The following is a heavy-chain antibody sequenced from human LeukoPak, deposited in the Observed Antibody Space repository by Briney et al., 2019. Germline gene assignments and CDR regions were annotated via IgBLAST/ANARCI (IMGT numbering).Heavy chain of an antibody. D-gene: IGHD4-11*01. CDR1: GGSISSYY. CDR3: ARDYDDYSNYVDAFDI. V-gene: IGHV4-59*01. Sequence: SETLSLTCTVSGGSISSYYWSWIRQPPGKGLEWIGYIYYSGSTNYNPSLKSRVTISVDTSKNQFSLKLSSVTAADTAVHYCARDYDDYSNYVDAFDIWGQGTMVTVSS. J-gene: IGHJ3*02. CDR2: IYYSGST.